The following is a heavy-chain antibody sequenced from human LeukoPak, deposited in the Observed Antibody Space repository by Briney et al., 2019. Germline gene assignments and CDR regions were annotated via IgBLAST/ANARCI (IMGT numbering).Heavy chain of an antibody. CDR1: GFTFSSYA. Sequence: HPGGSLRLSCAASGFTFSSYAMSWVRQAPGKGLEWASAISGSGGSTYYADSVKGRFTISRDNSKNTLYLQMNSLRAEDTAVYYCARDGADSGYDFDYWGQGTLVTVSS. D-gene: IGHD5-12*01. J-gene: IGHJ4*02. CDR3: ARDGADSGYDFDY. CDR2: ISGSGGST. V-gene: IGHV3-23*01.